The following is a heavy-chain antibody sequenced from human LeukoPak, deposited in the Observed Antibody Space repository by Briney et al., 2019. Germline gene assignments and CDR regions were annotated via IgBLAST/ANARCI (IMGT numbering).Heavy chain of an antibody. CDR3: ARDNWNYGSSMDV. V-gene: IGHV4-59*02. J-gene: IGHJ6*02. CDR1: GGSVSSYY. Sequence: PSETLSLTCTVSGGSVSSYYWSWIRQPPRKGLEWIGYIYYSGSTNYNPSLKSRVTISVDTSKNQFSLKLSSVTAADTAVYHCARDNWNYGSSMDVWGQGTTVTVSS. CDR2: IYYSGST. D-gene: IGHD1-7*01.